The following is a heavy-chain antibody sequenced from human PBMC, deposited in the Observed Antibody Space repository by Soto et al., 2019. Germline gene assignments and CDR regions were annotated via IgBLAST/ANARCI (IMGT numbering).Heavy chain of an antibody. Sequence: QVQLVQSGAEEKKPGATVKVSCKASGYTFTSYAMDWVRQAPGQRLEWMGWINAGNGNTKYSQKLQGRVTITRDTSASTAYMELSSLMSEGTAVYYCARGFPLWFEPWGQGTLVTVSS. D-gene: IGHD3-3*01. V-gene: IGHV1-3*05. J-gene: IGHJ5*02. CDR1: GYTFTSYA. CDR3: ARGFPLWFEP. CDR2: INAGNGNT.